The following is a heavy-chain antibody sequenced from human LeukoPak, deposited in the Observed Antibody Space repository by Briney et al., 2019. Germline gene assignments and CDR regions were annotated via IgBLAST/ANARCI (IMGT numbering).Heavy chain of an antibody. D-gene: IGHD2/OR15-2a*01. Sequence: GGSLRLSCAASGFTFSSYSMNWVRQAPGKGLEWVSAINGRGDNTYYADFVKGRFTISRDNPKSTVYLQMNSLRTEDTAVYYCAKDRVSPGFNWFDPWGQGTLVTVSS. V-gene: IGHV3-23*01. CDR3: AKDRVSPGFNWFDP. CDR1: GFTFSSYS. CDR2: INGRGDNT. J-gene: IGHJ5*02.